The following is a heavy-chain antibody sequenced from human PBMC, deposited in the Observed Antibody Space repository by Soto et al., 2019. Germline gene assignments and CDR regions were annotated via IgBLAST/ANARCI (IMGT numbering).Heavy chain of an antibody. CDR1: GFTFTSSA. CDR3: AAATIYDILTVALDY. Sequence: SVKVSCKASGFTFTSSAVQWVRQARGQRLEWIGWIVVGSGNTNYAQKFQERVTITRDMSTSTAYMELSSLRSEDTAVYYCAAATIYDILTVALDYWGQGTMVTVYS. D-gene: IGHD3-9*01. V-gene: IGHV1-58*01. CDR2: IVVGSGNT. J-gene: IGHJ4*02.